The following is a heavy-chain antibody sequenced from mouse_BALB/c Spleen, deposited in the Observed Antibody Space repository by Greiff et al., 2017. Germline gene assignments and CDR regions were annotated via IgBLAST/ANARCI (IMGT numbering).Heavy chain of an antibody. V-gene: IGHV14-3*02. J-gene: IGHJ4*01. D-gene: IGHD1-1*01. CDR2: IDPANGNT. CDR3: APYYEGAMDY. CDR1: GFNIKDTY. Sequence: EVQLVESGAELVKPGASVKLSCTASGFNIKDTYMHWVKQRPEQGLEWIGRIDPANGNTKYDPKFQGKATITADTSSNTAYLQLSSLTSEDTAVYYCAPYYEGAMDYWGQGTSVTVSS.